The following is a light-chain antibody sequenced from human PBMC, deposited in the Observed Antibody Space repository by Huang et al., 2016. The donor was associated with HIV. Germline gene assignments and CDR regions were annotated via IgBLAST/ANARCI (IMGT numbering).Light chain of an antibody. Sequence: DIQVTQSPSSLSASVGDRVTVTCRTSRGISDSFGWYQQKPGRAPKLLVYAASRLESGVPSRFSGSGAGADFTLTINNLQPEDFATYYCQQYYGTPYTFGQGTKVEIK. CDR3: QQYYGTPYT. CDR2: AAS. CDR1: RGISDS. V-gene: IGKV1-NL1*01. J-gene: IGKJ2*01.